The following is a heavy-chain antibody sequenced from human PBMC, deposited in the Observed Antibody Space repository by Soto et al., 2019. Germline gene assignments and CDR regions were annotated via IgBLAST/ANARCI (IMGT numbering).Heavy chain of an antibody. CDR3: AHRILRTVFGLVTTTAIYFDF. CDR1: GFSLTTSGVG. J-gene: IGHJ4*02. CDR2: LYWDHDK. Sequence: QITLNESGPTVVKPAETLTLTCTFSGFSLTTSGVGVGWLRQSPGTAPEWLALLYWDHDKRYSASLTSRLTITKDTSKNQVVLTMASVDPADTATYYCAHRILRTVFGLVTTTAIYFDFWGQGTPVVVSS. V-gene: IGHV2-5*02. D-gene: IGHD3-3*01.